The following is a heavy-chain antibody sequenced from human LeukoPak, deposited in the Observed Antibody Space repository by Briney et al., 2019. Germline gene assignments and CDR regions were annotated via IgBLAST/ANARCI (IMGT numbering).Heavy chain of an antibody. CDR3: ARLKGQQLPTEYYFDY. CDR1: GYSFTSYW. V-gene: IGHV5-51*01. D-gene: IGHD6-13*01. Sequence: GESLKISCKGSGYSFTSYWIGWVRQMPGKGLEWMGIIYPGDSDTRYSPSFQGQVTISADKSISTAYLQWSSLKASDTAMYYCARLKGQQLPTEYYFDYWGQGTLVTVSS. CDR2: IYPGDSDT. J-gene: IGHJ4*02.